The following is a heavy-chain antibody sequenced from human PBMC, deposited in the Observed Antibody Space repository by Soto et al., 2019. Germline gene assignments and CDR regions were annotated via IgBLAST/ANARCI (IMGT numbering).Heavy chain of an antibody. D-gene: IGHD3-10*01. CDR1: GFTFSSYA. V-gene: IGHV3-23*01. J-gene: IGHJ4*02. CDR3: AKTVPVLLRFGELSTPIDY. CDR2: ISGSGGST. Sequence: GGSLRLSCAASGFTFSSYAMSWVRQAPGKGLEWVSAISGSGGSTYYADSVKGRFTISRDNSKNTLYLQMNSLRAEDTAVYYCAKTVPVLLRFGELSTPIDYWGQGTLVTVSS.